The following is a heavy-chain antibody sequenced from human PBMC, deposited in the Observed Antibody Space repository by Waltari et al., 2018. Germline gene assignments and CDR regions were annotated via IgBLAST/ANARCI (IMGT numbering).Heavy chain of an antibody. CDR1: GFTFSRNW. V-gene: IGHV3-74*03. J-gene: IGHJ4*02. CDR3: ARGAEWHGNAVDY. Sequence: EVQLVESGGGLVQPGGSLRLSCVASGFTFSRNWMHWVRQVSGKGLLWVARSSHEEMDTKYADSGKSRFTITRDNGKNTLDLQMNNLRAEDTAEYYCARGAEWHGNAVDYWGQGALVTVSS. D-gene: IGHD3-3*01. CDR2: SSHEEMDT.